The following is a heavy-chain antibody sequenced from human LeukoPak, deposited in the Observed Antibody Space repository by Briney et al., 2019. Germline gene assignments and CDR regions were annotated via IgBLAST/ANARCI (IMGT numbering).Heavy chain of an antibody. D-gene: IGHD5-12*01. J-gene: IGHJ5*02. Sequence: ASVKASCKASGYTFTGYFLHWVRQAPGQGLEWMGWISPNSGGTNYAQKFQGRVTMTRDTSISTAYMELRSLRSDDTAVYYCARDPVVQYSGYLRPSTGNWFDPWGQGTLVTVSS. CDR1: GYTFTGYF. CDR2: ISPNSGGT. V-gene: IGHV1-2*02. CDR3: ARDPVVQYSGYLRPSTGNWFDP.